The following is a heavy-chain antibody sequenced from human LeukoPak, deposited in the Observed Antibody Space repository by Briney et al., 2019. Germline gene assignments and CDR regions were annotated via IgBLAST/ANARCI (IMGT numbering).Heavy chain of an antibody. V-gene: IGHV3-7*01. CDR3: ARGFFPV. D-gene: IGHD2/OR15-2a*01. Sequence: PGGSLRLSCAASGFNFSSYWMSWVRQAPGKGLEWVANIKQDGSEKNYVDSVKGRFTISRDNAKNSLYLQMNSLRAEDTAVYYCARGFFPVGGQGTLVTVSS. CDR1: GFNFSSYW. CDR2: IKQDGSEK. J-gene: IGHJ4*02.